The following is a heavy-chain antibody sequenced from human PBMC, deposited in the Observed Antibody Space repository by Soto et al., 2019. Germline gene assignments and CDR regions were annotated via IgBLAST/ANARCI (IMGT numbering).Heavy chain of an antibody. J-gene: IGHJ5*02. V-gene: IGHV4-61*01. CDR1: GGSVSSPTYY. CDR3: AGGRGHVNNWFDP. D-gene: IGHD3-10*01. CDR2: MYYSGST. Sequence: QVQLQESGPGLVKHSETLSLTCTVSGGSVSSPTYYWSWLRQPPGKGLEWIGYMYYSGSTNYNPSLKRRVTISLDTAKNQLSLKLSYVTAADTAVYCFAGGRGHVNNWFDPCGQGTLVTVSS.